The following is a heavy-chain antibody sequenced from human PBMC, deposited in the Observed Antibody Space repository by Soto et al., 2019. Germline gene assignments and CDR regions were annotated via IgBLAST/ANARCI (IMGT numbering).Heavy chain of an antibody. D-gene: IGHD1-1*01. J-gene: IGHJ6*03. CDR2: MNAGGTTI. Sequence: EVQLVESGGGLVQPGGSLRLSCAASGFPFSGYWMHWVRRAPGKGLMWVSRMNAGGTTINYADSVKGRFTISRDNAENTLYLQMNGLRAEDTAVYYCARDVENDGNYYIDARGKGTTVTVSS. V-gene: IGHV3-74*01. CDR3: ARDVENDGNYYIDA. CDR1: GFPFSGYW.